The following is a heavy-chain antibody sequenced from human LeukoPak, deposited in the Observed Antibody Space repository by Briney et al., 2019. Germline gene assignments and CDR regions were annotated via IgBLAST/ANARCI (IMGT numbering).Heavy chain of an antibody. D-gene: IGHD5-18*01. CDR2: IQYSGTT. J-gene: IGHJ3*02. Sequence: PSETLSLTCTVSGDSITTYYWSWIRQPPRKGLEWIGYIQYSGTTNYNPSLKRRVTISVSTSKDQSSLKLSSLTAADTAIYYCARVGYRHGSGSFDIWGRGTMVTVSS. V-gene: IGHV4-59*01. CDR3: ARVGYRHGSGSFDI. CDR1: GDSITTYY.